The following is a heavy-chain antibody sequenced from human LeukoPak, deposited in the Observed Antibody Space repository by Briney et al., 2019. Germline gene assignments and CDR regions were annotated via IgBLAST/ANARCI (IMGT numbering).Heavy chain of an antibody. CDR3: ARATYYYDSSAHDAFDT. D-gene: IGHD3-22*01. Sequence: PGGSLRLSCAASGFTFTNYAMNWVRQAPGKGLEWVATVSYDGTDTSYADSVKGRFAIFRDNSKNTLYLQMNSLRTEDTAVYYCARATYYYDSSAHDAFDTWGQGTMVTVSS. J-gene: IGHJ3*02. V-gene: IGHV3-30*09. CDR2: VSYDGTDT. CDR1: GFTFTNYA.